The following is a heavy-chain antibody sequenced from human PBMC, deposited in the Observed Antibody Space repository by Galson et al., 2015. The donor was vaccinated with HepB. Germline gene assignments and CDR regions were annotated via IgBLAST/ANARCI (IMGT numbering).Heavy chain of an antibody. D-gene: IGHD3-10*01. CDR1: GFNASSKY. V-gene: IGHV3-53*04. J-gene: IGHJ4*02. CDR3: AKDPGYGLGTYYGDY. CDR2: IYSGGDT. Sequence: SLRLSCAASGFNASSKYMSWVRQAPGKGLEWLSVIYSGGDTHYADSVKGRFTISRHNSKNTLYLEMNSLRVEDTAVYYCAKDPGYGLGTYYGDYWGQGTLVTVSS.